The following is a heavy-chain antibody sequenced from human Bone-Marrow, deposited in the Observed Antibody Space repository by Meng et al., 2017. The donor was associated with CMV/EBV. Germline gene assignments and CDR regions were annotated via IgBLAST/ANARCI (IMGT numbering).Heavy chain of an antibody. Sequence: ASVKVSCKASGYNFFNYDINWLRHTTGQGLEYMGWINPKSGNTDYARKFQDRITFTRNTSTNTAFMEVNSLRSEDTAFYYCARSGSGWYGGGMDYWGQGTLVTVSS. V-gene: IGHV1-8*03. CDR3: ARSGSGWYGGGMDY. CDR2: INPKSGNT. CDR1: GYNFFNYD. J-gene: IGHJ4*02. D-gene: IGHD6-19*01.